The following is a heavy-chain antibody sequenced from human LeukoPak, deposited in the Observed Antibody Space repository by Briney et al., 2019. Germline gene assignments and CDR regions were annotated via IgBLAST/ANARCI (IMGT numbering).Heavy chain of an antibody. V-gene: IGHV1-2*02. Sequence: GAAVKVSCKVSGYTFTGYYMHWVRQAPGQGLEWMGWINPKSGGTNYAQKFQGRVTMTRDTSISTAYMEVSRLNSDDTAVYYCARPSGWYGDFDYWGQGTLVTVSS. D-gene: IGHD6-19*01. CDR1: GYTFTGYY. J-gene: IGHJ4*02. CDR2: INPKSGGT. CDR3: ARPSGWYGDFDY.